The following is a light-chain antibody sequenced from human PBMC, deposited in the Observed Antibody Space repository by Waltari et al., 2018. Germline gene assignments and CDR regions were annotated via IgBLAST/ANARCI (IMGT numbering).Light chain of an antibody. CDR2: WAS. Sequence: DIVITPSPDSLAVSLGERAPINCKSSQSVLYSSNSKNYLAWYQQKPGQPPKLLLYWASTRESGVPDRFSGSGSGTDFTLTISSLQAEDVAVYYCQQYYTTMWAFGQGTKVEIK. CDR3: QQYYTTMWA. V-gene: IGKV4-1*01. CDR1: QSVLYSSNSKNY. J-gene: IGKJ1*01.